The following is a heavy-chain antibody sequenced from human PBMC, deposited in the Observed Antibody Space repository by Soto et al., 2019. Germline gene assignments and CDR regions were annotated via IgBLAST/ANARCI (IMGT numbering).Heavy chain of an antibody. D-gene: IGHD3-3*01. V-gene: IGHV1-2*04. CDR3: ARGYYDFPSHYGMDV. CDR2: INPNSGGT. CDR1: GYTFTGYY. J-gene: IGHJ6*02. Sequence: ASVKVSCKASGYTFTGYYMHWVRQAPGQGLEWMGWINPNSGGTNYAQKFQGWVTMTRDTSISTAYMELSRLRSDDTAVYYCARGYYDFPSHYGMDVWGQGTTVTVSS.